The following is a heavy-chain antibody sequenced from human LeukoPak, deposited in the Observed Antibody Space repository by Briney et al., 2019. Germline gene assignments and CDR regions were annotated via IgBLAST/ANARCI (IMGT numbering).Heavy chain of an antibody. D-gene: IGHD2-2*01. CDR2: IYYRGSI. CDR1: IGSLSIVGYY. J-gene: IGHJ5*02. Sequence: QTPSLTCTVSIGSLSIVGYYSGWTRQHPGKGLGLIEYIYYRGSINYNPSLKSRVTISEDTSKNQFSLKLSSVTAADTAVYYCARGPPPLLPAAIGDPLNWFDPWGQGTLVTVSS. V-gene: IGHV4-31*02. CDR3: ARGPPPLLPAAIGDPLNWFDP.